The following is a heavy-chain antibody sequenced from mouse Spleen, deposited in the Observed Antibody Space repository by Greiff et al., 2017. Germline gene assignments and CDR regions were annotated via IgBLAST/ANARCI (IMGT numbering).Heavy chain of an antibody. J-gene: IGHJ1*01. V-gene: IGHV1-4*01. CDR3: ARSLYGNWYLDV. CDR1: GYTFTSYT. CDR2: INPSSGYT. Sequence: VQLQQSGAELARPGASVKMSCKASGYTFTSYTMHWVKQRPGQGLEWIGYINPSSGYTKYNQKFKDKATLTADKSSSTAYMQLSSLTSEDSAVYYCARSLYGNWYLDVWGAGTTVTVSS. D-gene: IGHD2-1*01.